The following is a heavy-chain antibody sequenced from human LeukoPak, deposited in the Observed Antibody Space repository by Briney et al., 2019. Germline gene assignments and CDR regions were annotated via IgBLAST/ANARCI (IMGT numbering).Heavy chain of an antibody. CDR3: ARDWHYYDISGYRTGDH. J-gene: IGHJ4*02. CDR1: GFTLSSYG. D-gene: IGHD3-22*01. CDR2: MSGNGAST. Sequence: PGGSLRLSCAASGFTLSSYGMSWVRQAPGKGLEWVAGMSGNGASTSYADSVKGRFTISRDNSKNTLYLQMNSLRAEDTAVYYCARDWHYYDISGYRTGDHWGQGTLVTVSS. V-gene: IGHV3-23*01.